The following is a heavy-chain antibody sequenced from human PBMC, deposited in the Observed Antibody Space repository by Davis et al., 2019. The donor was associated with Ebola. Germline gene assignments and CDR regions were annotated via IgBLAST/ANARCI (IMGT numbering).Heavy chain of an antibody. Sequence: ASVKVSCKASGYTFTSYGISWVRQAPGQGLEWMGWINPNSGGTNYAQKFQGWVTMTRDTSISTAYMELSRLRSDDTAVYYCARGIVVVVAATPGAEYFQHWGQGTLVTVSS. CDR3: ARGIVVVVAATPGAEYFQH. V-gene: IGHV1-2*04. CDR2: INPNSGGT. J-gene: IGHJ1*01. D-gene: IGHD2-15*01. CDR1: GYTFTSYG.